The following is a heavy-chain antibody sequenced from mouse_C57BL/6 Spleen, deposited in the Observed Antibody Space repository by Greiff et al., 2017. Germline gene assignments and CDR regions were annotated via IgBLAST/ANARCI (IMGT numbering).Heavy chain of an antibody. J-gene: IGHJ3*01. Sequence: VQLQQSGTVLARPGASVKMSCKTSGYTFTSYWMHWVKQRPGQGLEWIGAIYPGNSDTSYNQKFKGKAKLTAVTSASTAYMELSSLTNEDSAVYYGSRVYGRGNGCAYWGQGTLVTVSA. CDR2: IYPGNSDT. V-gene: IGHV1-5*01. D-gene: IGHD1-1*01. CDR1: GYTFTSYW. CDR3: SRVYGRGNGCAY.